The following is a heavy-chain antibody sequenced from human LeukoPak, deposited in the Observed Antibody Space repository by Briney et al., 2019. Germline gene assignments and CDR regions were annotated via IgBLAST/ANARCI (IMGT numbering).Heavy chain of an antibody. CDR3: ARGGRFPDY. Sequence: SETLSLTCTVSGVSITSYYGIWIPQPAGKGLEWSGRIYASGSTNYNPSLKSRVTMSVDSSKNQFPLTLSSVTAADTAVYYCARGGRFPDYWGQGTLATVSS. D-gene: IGHD3-10*01. CDR1: GVSITSYY. V-gene: IGHV4-4*07. CDR2: IYASGST. J-gene: IGHJ4*02.